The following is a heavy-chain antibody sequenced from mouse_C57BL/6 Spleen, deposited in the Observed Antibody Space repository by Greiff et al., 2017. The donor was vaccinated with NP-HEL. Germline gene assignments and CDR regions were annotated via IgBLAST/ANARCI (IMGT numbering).Heavy chain of an antibody. Sequence: VKLMESGPELVKPGASVKISCKASGYAFSSSWMNWVKQRPGKGLEWIGRIYPGDGDTNYNGKFKGKATLTADKSSSTAYMQLSSLTSEDSAVYFCAREGLGRYFDYWGQGTTLTVSS. CDR2: IYPGDGDT. CDR1: GYAFSSSW. CDR3: AREGLGRYFDY. V-gene: IGHV1-82*01. D-gene: IGHD4-1*01. J-gene: IGHJ2*01.